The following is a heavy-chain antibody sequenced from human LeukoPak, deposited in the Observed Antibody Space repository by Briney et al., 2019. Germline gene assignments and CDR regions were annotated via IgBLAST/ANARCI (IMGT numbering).Heavy chain of an antibody. V-gene: IGHV4-34*01. CDR2: INHSGST. CDR1: GGSFSGYY. CDR3: ARRHHNGPTDY. D-gene: IGHD1-14*01. Sequence: SETLSLTCAVYGGSFSGYYWSWIRQPPGKGLEWIGEINHSGSTNYNPSLKSRVTISVDTSKNQFSLKLSSVTAADTAVYYCARRHHNGPTDYWGQGTLVTVSS. J-gene: IGHJ4*02.